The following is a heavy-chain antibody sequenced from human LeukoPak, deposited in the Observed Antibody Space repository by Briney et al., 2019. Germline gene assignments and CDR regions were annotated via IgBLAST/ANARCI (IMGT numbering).Heavy chain of an antibody. D-gene: IGHD2-15*01. V-gene: IGHV3-30*03. CDR2: ISYDGSNK. J-gene: IGHJ6*02. CDR3: ARIPYCSGGSCYGYGMDV. Sequence: GRSLRLSCAASGFTFSSYGMHWVRQAPGKGLEWVAVISYDGSNKYYADSVKGRFTISRDNSKNTLYLQMNSLRAEDTAVYYCARIPYCSGGSCYGYGMDVWGQGTTVTVSS. CDR1: GFTFSSYG.